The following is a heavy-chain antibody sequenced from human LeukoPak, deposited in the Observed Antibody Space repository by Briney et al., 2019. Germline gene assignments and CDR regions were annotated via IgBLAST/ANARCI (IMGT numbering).Heavy chain of an antibody. V-gene: IGHV5-51*01. J-gene: IGHJ5*02. D-gene: IGHD3-22*01. CDR3: TRGGTYCDDSRDYGHWFDP. CDR1: GYSFTSYW. Sequence: PGESLKISCKGSGYSFTSYWIGWVRQMPGKGLEWMGIIYPDDSDTRYSPSFQGQVTISADKSTGTAYLHWSSLKASDTAIYYCTRGGTYCDDSRDYGHWFDPWGQGTLVTVSS. CDR2: IYPDDSDT.